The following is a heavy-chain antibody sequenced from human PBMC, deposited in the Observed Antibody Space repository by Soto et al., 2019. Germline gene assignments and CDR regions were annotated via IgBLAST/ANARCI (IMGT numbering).Heavy chain of an antibody. J-gene: IGHJ3*02. CDR2: SSGSGGST. CDR3: ARDDSRAYYYDAFDI. D-gene: IGHD3-22*01. V-gene: IGHV3-23*01. Sequence: EVQLLESRGGLAQPGGSLRLSCVASGFTFSSYAMTWVRQAPGQGLEWVSVSSGSGGSTYYADSVKGRFTISRDNSKNTLYLQMNSLRAEDTAVYYCARDDSRAYYYDAFDIWGQGTMVTVSS. CDR1: GFTFSSYA.